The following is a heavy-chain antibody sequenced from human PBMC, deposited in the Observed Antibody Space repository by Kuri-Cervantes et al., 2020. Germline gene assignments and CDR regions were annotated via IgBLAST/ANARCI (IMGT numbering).Heavy chain of an antibody. V-gene: IGHV3-11*01. Sequence: GGSLRLSCADSGFTFSDYYMSWIRQAPGKGLEWVAYISSSGSTIYYAGSVKGRFIISRDNAKNPLYLQMNSLRGEDTAVYSCAREEGWGATPDDYWGQGTLVTVSS. CDR2: ISSSGSTI. D-gene: IGHD3-16*01. J-gene: IGHJ4*02. CDR1: GFTFSDYY. CDR3: AREEGWGATPDDY.